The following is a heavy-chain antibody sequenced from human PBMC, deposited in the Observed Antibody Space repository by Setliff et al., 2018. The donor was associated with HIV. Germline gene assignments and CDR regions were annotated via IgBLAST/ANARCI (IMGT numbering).Heavy chain of an antibody. D-gene: IGHD6-13*01. Sequence: GESLKISCKGSGYNFTNYWIGWVRQMPGKGLEWMGIIYPGDSDTTYSPSFQGQVTISADKSINTAYLQWSSLKASDTAMYFCVRHPYSRAPLIYYYMDVWGKGTTVTVSS. CDR3: VRHPYSRAPLIYYYMDV. J-gene: IGHJ6*03. CDR2: IYPGDSDT. CDR1: GYNFTNYW. V-gene: IGHV5-51*01.